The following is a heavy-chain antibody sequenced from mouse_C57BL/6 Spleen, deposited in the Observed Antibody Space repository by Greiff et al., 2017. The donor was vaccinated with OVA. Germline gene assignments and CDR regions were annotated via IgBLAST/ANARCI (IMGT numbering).Heavy chain of an antibody. CDR1: GYTFTDYY. CDR2: INPYNGGT. J-gene: IGHJ3*01. Sequence: VQLQQSGPVLVKPGASVKMSCKASGYTFTDYYMNWVKQSHGKSLEWIGVINPYNGGTSYNPKFKGKATLTVDKSSRPAYMELNSLTSEDSSVSYCASWRPSVVDDWGQGTLVTVSA. V-gene: IGHV1-19*01. CDR3: ASWRPSVVDD.